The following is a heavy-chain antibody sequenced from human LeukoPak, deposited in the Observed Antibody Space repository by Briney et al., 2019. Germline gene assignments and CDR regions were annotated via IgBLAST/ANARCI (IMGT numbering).Heavy chain of an antibody. CDR2: LSTGGGSA. D-gene: IGHD1-7*01. Sequence: GGSLRLSCTASGFTFSNYAMNWVRQAPGKGLEWVSTLSTGGGSAYYPDSVKGRFTISRDNAKNLLFLQMNSLRAEDTAVYYCARMNYVSTGWGAPFDNWGQGTLVTVSP. J-gene: IGHJ4*02. V-gene: IGHV3-21*06. CDR1: GFTFSNYA. CDR3: ARMNYVSTGWGAPFDN.